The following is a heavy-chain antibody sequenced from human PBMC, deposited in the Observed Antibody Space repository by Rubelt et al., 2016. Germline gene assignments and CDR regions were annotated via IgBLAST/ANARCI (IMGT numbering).Heavy chain of an antibody. CDR3: AKVSDMTTVALGADY. CDR1: GFTFSNYA. CDR2: ISSNGGRT. D-gene: IGHD4-23*01. Sequence: GQPGGSLRLSCAASGFTFSNYAMSWVRQAPGKGLEWVSSISSNGGRTYYADSVKGRFTISRDNSKNTLYLQMNSPRAEDTAVYYCAKVSDMTTVALGADYWGQGTLVTVSS. J-gene: IGHJ4*02. V-gene: IGHV3-23*01.